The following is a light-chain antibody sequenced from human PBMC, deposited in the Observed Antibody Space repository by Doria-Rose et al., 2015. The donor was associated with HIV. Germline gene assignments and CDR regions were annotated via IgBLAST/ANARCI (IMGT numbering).Light chain of an antibody. CDR2: WVS. CDR1: LSLQHSNGYTY. J-gene: IGKJ1*01. Sequence: TQSPLSLPVTPGESASISCRSSLSLQHSNGYTYLDWYLQHLGQSPMFLTSWVSNRTAGAPDRFSGSGSGTDCTLKISRVEAEDVGVYYCMQARQARTFGRGTKVEI. V-gene: IGKV2-28*01. CDR3: MQARQART.